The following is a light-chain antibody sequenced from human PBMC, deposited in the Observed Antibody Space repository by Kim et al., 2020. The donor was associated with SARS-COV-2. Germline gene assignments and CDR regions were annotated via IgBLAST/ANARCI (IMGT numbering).Light chain of an antibody. V-gene: IGKV1-17*03. CDR2: AAS. CDR3: LQHKSYPYT. CDR1: QDISNF. J-gene: IGKJ2*01. Sequence: SASVGDRVTITCRASQDISNFLGWFQQKPGKVPTRLIYAASSLQSWVPSRFSGSGSGTEYSLTISSLQPEEFATYYCLQHKSYPYTLGQGTKLEI.